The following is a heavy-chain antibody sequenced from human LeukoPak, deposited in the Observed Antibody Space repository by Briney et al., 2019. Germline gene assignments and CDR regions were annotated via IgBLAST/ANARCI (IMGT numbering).Heavy chain of an antibody. Sequence: GGSLRLSCVASGFTFSSYSMNWVRQAPGKELEWVSYITRSSSAKFYADSVKGRFTISRDNAENLLYLQMNSLRAEDTAVYYCTRDQEGSDYWGQGTLVTVSS. CDR3: TRDQEGSDY. CDR2: ITRSSSAK. CDR1: GFTFSSYS. V-gene: IGHV3-48*01. J-gene: IGHJ4*02.